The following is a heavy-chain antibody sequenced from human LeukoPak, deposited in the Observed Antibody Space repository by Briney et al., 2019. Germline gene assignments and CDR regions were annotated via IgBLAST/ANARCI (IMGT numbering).Heavy chain of an antibody. CDR3: ARELLDYGDNPFDP. D-gene: IGHD4-17*01. CDR1: GFTFSSYA. Sequence: PGGSLRLSCAASGFTFSSYAMHWVRQAPGKGLEWVAVISYDGSNKYYADSVKGRFTISRDNSKNTLYLQMNSLRAEDTAVYYCARELLDYGDNPFDPWGQGTLVTVSS. CDR2: ISYDGSNK. V-gene: IGHV3-30-3*01. J-gene: IGHJ5*02.